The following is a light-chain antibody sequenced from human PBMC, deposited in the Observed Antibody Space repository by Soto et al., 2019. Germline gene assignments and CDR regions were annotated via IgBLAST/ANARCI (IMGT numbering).Light chain of an antibody. V-gene: IGLV1-40*01. CDR2: DNN. Sequence: QSVLTQPPSMSGAPGQRVTISCTGSSSNIGAGYDIHWYQQHPGTAPKLLIFDNNNRPSVVPDRFSGSHSDTSASLAITGLLAEVEADYYCQAFDTSLSGFVVFGGVTNVSVL. CDR3: QAFDTSLSGFVV. CDR1: SSNIGAGYD. J-gene: IGLJ2*01.